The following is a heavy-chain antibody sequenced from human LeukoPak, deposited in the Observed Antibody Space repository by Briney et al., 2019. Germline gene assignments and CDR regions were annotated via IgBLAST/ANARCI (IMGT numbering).Heavy chain of an antibody. Sequence: SETLSLTCTVSGGSISSSSYYWGWIRQPPGRGLEWIGSIYYSGSTYYNPSLKSRVTVSVDTSKNQFSLKLSSVTAADTAVYYCARHAVEWEVLWDGYFDYWGQGTLVTVSS. V-gene: IGHV4-39*01. J-gene: IGHJ4*02. D-gene: IGHD1-26*01. CDR1: GGSISSSSYY. CDR3: ARHAVEWEVLWDGYFDY. CDR2: IYYSGST.